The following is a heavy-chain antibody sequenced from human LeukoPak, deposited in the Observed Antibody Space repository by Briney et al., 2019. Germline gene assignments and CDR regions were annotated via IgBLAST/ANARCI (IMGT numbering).Heavy chain of an antibody. CDR1: GGSFSGYY. J-gene: IGHJ4*02. CDR3: ARGDGRGGYTGRLDY. D-gene: IGHD5-24*01. CDR2: INHSGST. Sequence: PSETLSLTCAVYGGSFSGYYWSWFRQPPGKGLEWIGEINHSGSTDYNPSLKSRLTISVDTSKNQFSLKMSSVTAADTAVYYCARGDGRGGYTGRLDYWGQGTLVTVSS. V-gene: IGHV4-34*01.